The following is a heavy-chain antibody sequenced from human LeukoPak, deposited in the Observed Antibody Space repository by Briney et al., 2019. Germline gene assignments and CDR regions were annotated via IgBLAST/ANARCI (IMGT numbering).Heavy chain of an antibody. CDR1: GGTFSSYA. CDR2: IIPILGIA. CDR3: ASGGSSWYAYYFDY. V-gene: IGHV1-69*04. Sequence: ASVKVSCKASGGTFSSYAISWVRQAPGQGLEWMGRIIPILGIANYAQKFQGRVTITADKSTSTAYMELSSLRSEDTAVYYYASGGSSWYAYYFDYWGQGTLVTVSS. D-gene: IGHD6-13*01. J-gene: IGHJ4*02.